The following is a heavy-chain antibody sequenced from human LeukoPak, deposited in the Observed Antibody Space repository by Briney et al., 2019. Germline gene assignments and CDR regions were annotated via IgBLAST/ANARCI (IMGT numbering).Heavy chain of an antibody. D-gene: IGHD3-10*01. CDR3: ASGSGSYRTPYYYMDV. CDR1: GFTVSSNY. CDR2: IYSGGST. V-gene: IGHV3-53*01. Sequence: GGSLRPSCAASGFTVSSNYMSWVRQAPGKGLEWVSVIYSGGSTYYADSVKGRITISRDNSKNTLYLQMNSLRAEDTAVYYCASGSGSYRTPYYYMDVWGTGTTVTVSS. J-gene: IGHJ6*03.